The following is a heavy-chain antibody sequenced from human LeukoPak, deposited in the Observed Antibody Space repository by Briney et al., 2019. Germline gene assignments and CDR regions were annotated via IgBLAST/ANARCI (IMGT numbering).Heavy chain of an antibody. J-gene: IGHJ4*02. CDR1: GFTFSSYS. V-gene: IGHV3-30*18. D-gene: IGHD3-10*01. CDR3: AKDERWFGELSKTHIDY. Sequence: GGSLRLSCAASGFTFSSYSMNWVRQAPGKGLEWVAVISYDGSNKYYADSVKGRFTISRDNSKNTLYLQMNSLRAEDTAVYYCAKDERWFGELSKTHIDYWGQGTLVTVSS. CDR2: ISYDGSNK.